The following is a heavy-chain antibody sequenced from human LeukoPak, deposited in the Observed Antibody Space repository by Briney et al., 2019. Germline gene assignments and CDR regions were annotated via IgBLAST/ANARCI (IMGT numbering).Heavy chain of an antibody. V-gene: IGHV4-61*01. CDR2: IYYSGST. J-gene: IGHJ4*02. CDR3: ARDSYGAAAGY. CDR1: GGSVSSGSYY. D-gene: IGHD6-13*01. Sequence: SETLSLTCTVSGGSVSSGSYYWSWIRQPPGKGLEWIGYIYYSGSTNYNPSLKSRVTISVDTSKNQFSLKLSSVTAADTAVYYCARDSYGAAAGYWGQGTLVTVSS.